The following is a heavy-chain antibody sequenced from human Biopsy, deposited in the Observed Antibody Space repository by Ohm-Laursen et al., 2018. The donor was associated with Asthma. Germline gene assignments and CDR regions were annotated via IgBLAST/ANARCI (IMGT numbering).Heavy chain of an antibody. Sequence: SVKVSCKASGYTFTSYAMHWVRQAPGQGLEWMGWINPNSGGTNYAQKFQGWVTMTRDTSISTAYMELSRLRSDDTAVYYCARDAAAAGESYYYYYGMDVWGQGTTVTVSS. V-gene: IGHV1-2*04. CDR1: GYTFTSYA. CDR2: INPNSGGT. D-gene: IGHD6-13*01. J-gene: IGHJ6*02. CDR3: ARDAAAAGESYYYYYGMDV.